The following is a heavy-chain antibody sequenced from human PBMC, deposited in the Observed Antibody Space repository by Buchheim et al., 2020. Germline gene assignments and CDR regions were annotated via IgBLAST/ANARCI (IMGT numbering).Heavy chain of an antibody. V-gene: IGHV3-30-3*01. CDR1: GFTFSSYA. J-gene: IGHJ4*02. D-gene: IGHD3-22*01. Sequence: QVQLVESGGGVVQPGRSLRLSCAAAGFTFSSYAMHWVRQAPGKGLEWVAVISYDGSNKYYADSVKGRFTISRDNSKKTLYLQMNSLRAEDTAVYYCARDPRKMVVVVITLDYWGQGTL. CDR2: ISYDGSNK. CDR3: ARDPRKMVVVVITLDY.